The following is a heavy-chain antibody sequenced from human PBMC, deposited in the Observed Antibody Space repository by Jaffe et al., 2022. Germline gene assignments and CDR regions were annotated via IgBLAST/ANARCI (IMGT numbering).Heavy chain of an antibody. Sequence: EVQLVESGGGLVQPGRSLRLSCTASGFTFGDYAMSWVRQAPGKGLEWVGFIRSKAYGGTTEYAASVKGRFTISRDDSKSIAYLQMNSLKTEDTAVYYCTRDQLTFAGYSSSWVTDYWGQGTLVTVSS. CDR2: IRSKAYGGTT. CDR1: GFTFGDYA. V-gene: IGHV3-49*04. D-gene: IGHD6-13*01. CDR3: TRDQLTFAGYSSSWVTDY. J-gene: IGHJ4*02.